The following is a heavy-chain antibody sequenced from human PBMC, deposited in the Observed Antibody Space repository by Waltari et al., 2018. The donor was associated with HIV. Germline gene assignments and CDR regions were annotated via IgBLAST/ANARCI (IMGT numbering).Heavy chain of an antibody. Sequence: EERLVESVGGSVPPGGSLRLSCSASGFTFSSFWMHGGRQVTRKRLVWVSRINSDGSDTSTADAVKGRFTIFRDNARNTLYLQMHSLRAEDTALDYCVRGAPFDYWGQGALVAVSS. J-gene: IGHJ4*02. CDR3: VRGAPFDY. CDR1: GFTFSSFW. CDR2: INSDGSDT. V-gene: IGHV3-74*01.